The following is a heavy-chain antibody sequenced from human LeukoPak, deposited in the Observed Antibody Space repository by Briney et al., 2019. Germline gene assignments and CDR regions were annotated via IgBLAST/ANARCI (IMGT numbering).Heavy chain of an antibody. Sequence: ASVKVSCKASGYTFTEHGLTWVRQAPGQGLEWMGWINANNGDTKYAQNLQGRVTMTRNTSISTAYMELSSLRSEDTAVYYCARGSYGSGRGASFDPWGQGTLVTVSS. CDR3: ARGSYGSGRGASFDP. J-gene: IGHJ5*02. CDR1: GYTFTEHG. D-gene: IGHD3-10*01. V-gene: IGHV1-18*04. CDR2: INANNGDT.